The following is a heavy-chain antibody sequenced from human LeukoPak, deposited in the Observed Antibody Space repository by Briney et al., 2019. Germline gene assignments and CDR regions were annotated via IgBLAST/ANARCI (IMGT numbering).Heavy chain of an antibody. D-gene: IGHD6-13*01. J-gene: IGHJ5*02. CDR1: GGSISSYY. V-gene: IGHV4-4*07. CDR2: IYTSGST. Sequence: SETLSLTCAVSGGSISSYYWSWIRQPAGKGLEWIGRIYTSGSTNYNPSLKSRVTMSVDTSKNQFSLKLSSVTAADTAVYYCARDGIAAAGTYYNWFDPWGQGTLVTVSS. CDR3: ARDGIAAAGTYYNWFDP.